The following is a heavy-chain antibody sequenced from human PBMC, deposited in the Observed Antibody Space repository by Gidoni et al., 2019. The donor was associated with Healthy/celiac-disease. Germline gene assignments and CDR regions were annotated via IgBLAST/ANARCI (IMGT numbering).Heavy chain of an antibody. Sequence: QVQLVESGGGVVQPGRSLRLSCAASGFTFRSYGVHWVRQAPGKGLEWVAVIWYDGSNKYYADSVKGRFTISRDNSKNTLYLQMNSLRAEDTAVYYCARDEGPYYYDSSGYYWGQGTLVTVSS. CDR1: GFTFRSYG. V-gene: IGHV3-33*01. CDR3: ARDEGPYYYDSSGYY. CDR2: IWYDGSNK. D-gene: IGHD3-22*01. J-gene: IGHJ4*02.